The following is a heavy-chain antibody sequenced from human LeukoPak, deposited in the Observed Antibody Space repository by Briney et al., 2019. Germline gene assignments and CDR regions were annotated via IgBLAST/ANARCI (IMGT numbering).Heavy chain of an antibody. Sequence: PGGSLRLSCGASGFTFSSHSMNWVRQAPGKGLAWVSSISSISSYIYYADSVKGRFTISRDNAKNSLYLQMDSLRAEDTAVYYCARVGNYRAIDYSGQGTLVTVSS. CDR2: ISSISSYI. J-gene: IGHJ4*02. CDR1: GFTFSSHS. D-gene: IGHD1-7*01. V-gene: IGHV3-21*01. CDR3: ARVGNYRAIDY.